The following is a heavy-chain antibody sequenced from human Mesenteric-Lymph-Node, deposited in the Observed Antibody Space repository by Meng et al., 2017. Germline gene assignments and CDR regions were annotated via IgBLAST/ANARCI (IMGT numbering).Heavy chain of an antibody. CDR1: GGSIISYY. J-gene: IGHJ4*02. CDR2: IYNSGST. D-gene: IGHD3-10*01. V-gene: IGHV4-59*08. Sequence: QVPRKASGPGLVKPPETLSLTGTVSGGSIISYYWSWIRQPPGKGLEWIGHIYNSGSTNYNPSLKSRVTISVDTSKNQFSLKLSSVTATDTAVYYCARQSGYFDYWGQGTLVTVSS. CDR3: ARQSGYFDY.